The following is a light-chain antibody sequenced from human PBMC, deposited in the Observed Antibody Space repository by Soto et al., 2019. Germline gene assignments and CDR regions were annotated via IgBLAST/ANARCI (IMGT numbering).Light chain of an antibody. CDR2: SAS. CDR3: QQDNSYSGT. Sequence: DIQLTQSPSVLSASVVDTVTITCLVSQALITYFAWYQQKPGKSPDRLIYSASTLQCGVPSRFSGSGSGTDFTLTISSLQPDDFATYYCQQDNSYSGTFGQGTRV. V-gene: IGKV1-9*01. J-gene: IGKJ1*01. CDR1: QALITY.